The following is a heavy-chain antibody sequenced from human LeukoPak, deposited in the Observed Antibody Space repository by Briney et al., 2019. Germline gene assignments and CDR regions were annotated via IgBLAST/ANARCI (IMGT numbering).Heavy chain of an antibody. Sequence: SETLSLTCTVSGGSISSYYWSWIQQPPGKGLEWIGYIYYSGSTNYNPSLKSRVTISVDTSKNQFSLKLSSVTAADTAVYYCARGSDRGYYYYYGMDVWGKGTTVTVSS. CDR1: GGSISSYY. CDR2: IYYSGST. CDR3: ARGSDRGYYYYYGMDV. V-gene: IGHV4-59*01. J-gene: IGHJ6*04. D-gene: IGHD3-10*01.